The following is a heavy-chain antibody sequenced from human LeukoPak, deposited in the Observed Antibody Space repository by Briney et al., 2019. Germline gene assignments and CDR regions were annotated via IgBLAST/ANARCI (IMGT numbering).Heavy chain of an antibody. Sequence: ASVKVSCKASGYTFASYGISWVRQAPGQGLEWMGWISAYNANTRYAQTFQGRVTMTTDTSTSTAYMELWSLRSDDTAVYYCARDSCSDNSCYLSYWGQGTLVTVSS. CDR1: GYTFASYG. V-gene: IGHV1-18*01. J-gene: IGHJ4*02. D-gene: IGHD2-15*01. CDR2: ISAYNANT. CDR3: ARDSCSDNSCYLSY.